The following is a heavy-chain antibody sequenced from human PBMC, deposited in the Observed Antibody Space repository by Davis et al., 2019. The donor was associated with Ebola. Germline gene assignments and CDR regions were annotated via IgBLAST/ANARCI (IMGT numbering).Heavy chain of an antibody. CDR2: IYYSGTT. D-gene: IGHD4-17*01. CDR1: RGSINNFY. CDR3: ARGQTVRGFEY. J-gene: IGHJ4*02. V-gene: IGHV4-59*01. Sequence: SETLSLTCSVSRGSINNFYWGWIRQSPGRGLEWIGYIYYSGTTNYHPSLKSRVTISVDTSKNQFSLELSAVTAADTAIYYCARGQTVRGFEYWGQGALVTVSS.